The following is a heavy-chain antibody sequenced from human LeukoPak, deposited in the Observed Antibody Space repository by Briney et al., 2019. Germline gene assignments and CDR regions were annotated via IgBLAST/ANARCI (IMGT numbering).Heavy chain of an antibody. V-gene: IGHV4-34*01. CDR2: INHSGST. J-gene: IGHJ4*02. D-gene: IGHD4-17*01. CDR1: GGSFSGYY. CDR3: AVTTTVTTAYFDY. Sequence: SETLSLTCAVYGGSFSGYYWSWIRQPPGKGLEWIGEINHSGSTNYNPSLKSRVTISVDTSKNQSSLKLSSVTAADTAVYYCAVTTTVTTAYFDYWGQGTLVTVSS.